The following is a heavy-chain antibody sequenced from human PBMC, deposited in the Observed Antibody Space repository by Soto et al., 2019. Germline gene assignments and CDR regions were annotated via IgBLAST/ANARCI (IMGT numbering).Heavy chain of an antibody. CDR3: ARPESILSWGNGPDY. V-gene: IGHV3-23*01. J-gene: IGHJ4*02. Sequence: EVQLLESGGGLVQPGGSLRLSCAASGFTFSNYAMSWVRQAPGKGLDWVSIISGIGDQTYYADSLKGWFTISRDNSRNTLFLEKNSLRSGDTALFYCARPESILSWGNGPDYCGQGTLVTVSS. D-gene: IGHD3-16*01. CDR2: ISGIGDQT. CDR1: GFTFSNYA.